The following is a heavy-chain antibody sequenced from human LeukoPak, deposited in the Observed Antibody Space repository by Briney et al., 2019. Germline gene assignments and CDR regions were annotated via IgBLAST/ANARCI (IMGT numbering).Heavy chain of an antibody. V-gene: IGHV4-39*01. CDR1: GGSISSSSCY. CDR2: IDYSGSI. D-gene: IGHD3-10*01. J-gene: IGHJ4*02. CDR3: ARRGGSGIRGHYYFDY. Sequence: SETLTLTCTVSGGSISSSSCYWGWIRQTPGKGLEWIGSIDYSGSIYYNPSLRSRVTISTDTSQNQFSLKLSSVTAADTAVYYCARRGGSGIRGHYYFDYWGEGPVLTVSS.